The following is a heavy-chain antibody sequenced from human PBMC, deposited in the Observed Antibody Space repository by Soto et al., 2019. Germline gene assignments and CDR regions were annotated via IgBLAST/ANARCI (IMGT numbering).Heavy chain of an antibody. CDR1: GYSFAVYW. D-gene: IGHD3-22*01. CDR2: IDPSDSQT. J-gene: IGHJ4*02. Sequence: GESLKISCNGSGYSFAVYWITWVRQKPGKGLEWMGRIDPSDSQTYYSPSFRGHVTISATKSITTVFLQWSGLRASDTAMYYCARQIYDSDTGPNFQYYFDSWGQGTPVTVSS. V-gene: IGHV5-10-1*01. CDR3: ARQIYDSDTGPNFQYYFDS.